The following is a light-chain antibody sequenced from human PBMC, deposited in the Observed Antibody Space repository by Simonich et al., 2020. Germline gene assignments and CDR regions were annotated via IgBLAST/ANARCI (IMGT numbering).Light chain of an antibody. CDR3: SSYTSSSTLV. CDR2: EDN. CDR1: SGSIASKY. Sequence: NFMLTQPHSVSESPGKTVTISCTRSSGSIASKYVQWYQQRPGSSPTTVIYEDNQRPSGVPDRFSGSKSGNTAALTISGLQAEDEADYYCSSYTSSSTLVFGGGTKLTVL. J-gene: IGLJ2*01. V-gene: IGLV6-57*01.